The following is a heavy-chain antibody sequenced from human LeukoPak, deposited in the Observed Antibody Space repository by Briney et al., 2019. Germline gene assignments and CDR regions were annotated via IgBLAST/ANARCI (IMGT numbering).Heavy chain of an antibody. V-gene: IGHV3-33*01. CDR2: IWYDGSKN. D-gene: IGHD6-13*01. J-gene: IGHJ4*02. CDR1: GFTFNGYG. CDR3: ATDPGLDNSRYYFDN. Sequence: PGRSLLLSCAASGFTFNGYGMHWVRQARGKGLEWVAVIWYDGSKNYCADFVKGRFTISRDNSKNTLYLQMNSLRAEDAAVYYCATDPGLDNSRYYFDNWGQGTLVTVSS.